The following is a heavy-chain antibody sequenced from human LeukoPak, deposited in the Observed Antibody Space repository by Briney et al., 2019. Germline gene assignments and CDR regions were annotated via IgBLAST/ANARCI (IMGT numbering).Heavy chain of an antibody. V-gene: IGHV1-18*01. Sequence: ASVKVSCKASGYTFTSYGISWVRQAPGQGLEWMGWISAYNGNTNYAQKLQGRVTMTTDTSTSTAYMELRSLRSDDTAVYYCARDVGDTAMVTEFDYWGRGTLVTVSS. CDR3: ARDVGDTAMVTEFDY. CDR2: ISAYNGNT. D-gene: IGHD5-18*01. J-gene: IGHJ4*02. CDR1: GYTFTSYG.